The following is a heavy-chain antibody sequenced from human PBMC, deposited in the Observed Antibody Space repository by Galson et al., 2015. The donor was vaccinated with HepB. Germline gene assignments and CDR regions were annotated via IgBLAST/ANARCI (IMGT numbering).Heavy chain of an antibody. CDR2: IDPSNAYT. Sequence: QSGAEVKKPGESLRISCKGSGYSFTKSWITWVRQVPGKGLEWMGRIDPSNAYTNYSPSFQGHVTISIERSTSTAYLQWRSLKASDTAVYFCARHSDSSEYPYFDYWGQGTLVTVSS. CDR3: ARHSDSSEYPYFDY. CDR1: GYSFTKSW. V-gene: IGHV5-10-1*01. J-gene: IGHJ4*02. D-gene: IGHD3-22*01.